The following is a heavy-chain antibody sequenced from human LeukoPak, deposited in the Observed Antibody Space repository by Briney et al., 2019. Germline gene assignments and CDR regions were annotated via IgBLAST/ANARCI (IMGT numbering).Heavy chain of an antibody. CDR1: GFTFSNAW. V-gene: IGHV3-15*01. CDR2: IKSKTDGGTT. Sequence: GGSLRLSCAASGFTFSNAWMSWVRQALGKGLEWVGRIKSKTDGGTTDYAAPVKGRFTISRDDSKNTLYLQMNSLKTEDTAVYYCTTALRRVATGFDYWGQGTLVTVSS. D-gene: IGHD3-9*01. J-gene: IGHJ4*02. CDR3: TTALRRVATGFDY.